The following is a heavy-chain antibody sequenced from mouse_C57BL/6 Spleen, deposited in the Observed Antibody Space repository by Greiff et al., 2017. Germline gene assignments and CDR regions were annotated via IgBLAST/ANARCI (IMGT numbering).Heavy chain of an antibody. J-gene: IGHJ4*01. V-gene: IGHV1-80*01. D-gene: IGHD1-1*01. CDR3: ARRGYGSSYYYAMDY. CDR2: IYPGDGDT. CDR1: GYAFSSYW. Sequence: VQLKQSGAELVKPGASVKISCKASGYAFSSYWMNWVKQRPGKGLEWIGQIYPGDGDTNYNGKFKGKATLTADKSSSTAYMQLSSLTSEDSAVYFCARRGYGSSYYYAMDYWGQGTSVTVSS.